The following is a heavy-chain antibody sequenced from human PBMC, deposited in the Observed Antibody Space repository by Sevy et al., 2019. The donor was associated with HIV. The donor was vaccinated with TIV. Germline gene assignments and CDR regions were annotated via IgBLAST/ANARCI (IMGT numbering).Heavy chain of an antibody. J-gene: IGHJ4*02. Sequence: GGSLRLSCAASGFSVSTHAMHWVRQAPGKGLEWVALISYDGSSKYYADSVKGRLTNSRDNSKNTLYLQMSSLRPDDAAVYYCTRDAGYSTGWYPSDYWGQGTLVTVSS. V-gene: IGHV3-30-3*01. CDR2: ISYDGSSK. CDR1: GFSVSTHA. D-gene: IGHD6-19*01. CDR3: TRDAGYSTGWYPSDY.